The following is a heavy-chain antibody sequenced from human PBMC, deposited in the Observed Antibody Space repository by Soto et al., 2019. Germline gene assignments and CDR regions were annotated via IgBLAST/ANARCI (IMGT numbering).Heavy chain of an antibody. D-gene: IGHD2-2*01. V-gene: IGHV3-23*01. CDR1: GFTFSSYA. CDR3: EKGYCSSTSCRYYFDY. Sequence: GGSLRLSCAASGFTFSSYAMSWVRQAPGKGLEWVSAISGSGGSTYYADSVKGRFTISRDNSKNTLYLQMNSLRAEDTAVYYCEKGYCSSTSCRYYFDYWGQGTLVTVSS. J-gene: IGHJ4*02. CDR2: ISGSGGST.